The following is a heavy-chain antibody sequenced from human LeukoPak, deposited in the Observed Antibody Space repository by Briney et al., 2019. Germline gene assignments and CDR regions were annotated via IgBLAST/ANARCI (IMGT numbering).Heavy chain of an antibody. J-gene: IGHJ4*02. CDR1: GYTFTSNY. CDR3: ARDQEGFDY. CDR2: IYPRDGST. V-gene: IGHV1-46*01. Sequence: ASVKASCKASGYTFTSNYIHWVRQAPGQGLEWMGMIYPRDGSTSYAQKFQGRVTVTRDTSTSTVHMELSGLRSEDTAVYYCARDQEGFDYWGQGTLVTVSS.